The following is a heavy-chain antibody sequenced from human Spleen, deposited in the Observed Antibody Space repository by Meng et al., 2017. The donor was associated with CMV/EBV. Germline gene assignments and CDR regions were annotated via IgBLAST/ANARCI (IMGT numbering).Heavy chain of an antibody. J-gene: IGHJ4*02. CDR3: ARHSHDFWTGYHSGWNY. V-gene: IGHV3-21*01. Sequence: FTFSDYDINWVRQAPGKGLEWVSSIISSGSYVYYADSVKGRFTISRDNAKNSLYLQMNSLRDEDTAVYYCARHSHDFWTGYHSGWNYWGQGTLVTVSS. D-gene: IGHD3/OR15-3a*01. CDR1: FTFSDYD. CDR2: IISSGSYV.